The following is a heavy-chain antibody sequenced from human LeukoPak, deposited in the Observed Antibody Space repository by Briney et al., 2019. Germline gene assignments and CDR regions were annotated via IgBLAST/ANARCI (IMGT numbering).Heavy chain of an antibody. CDR1: GFTFRSYG. CDR2: IWYDGSNK. Sequence: QPGRSLRLSCAASGFTFRSYGMHWVRRAPGEGLEWVAVIWYDGSNKNYADSVKGRFTISRDNSKNTLYLQMNSLRAEDTAVYYCARDRAAAMEYYYMDVWAKGPRSPSP. CDR3: ARDRAAAMEYYYMDV. V-gene: IGHV3-33*01. D-gene: IGHD2-2*01. J-gene: IGHJ6*03.